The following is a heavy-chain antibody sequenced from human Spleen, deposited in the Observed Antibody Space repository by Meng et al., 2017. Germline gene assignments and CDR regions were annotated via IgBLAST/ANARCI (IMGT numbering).Heavy chain of an antibody. D-gene: IGHD5-18*01. Sequence: QITLKESGPALVKPTQTLTLTCTFSGFSLTTSGVGVAWIRQPPGKALEWLAVVYWDDNKRYSPSLRSRLTITKDTSKNQVFLIKTDIDPVDTATYYCGRGFNYGRFDNWGQGTLVTVSS. V-gene: IGHV2-5*02. CDR2: VYWDDNK. CDR3: GRGFNYGRFDN. J-gene: IGHJ4*02. CDR1: GFSLTTSGVG.